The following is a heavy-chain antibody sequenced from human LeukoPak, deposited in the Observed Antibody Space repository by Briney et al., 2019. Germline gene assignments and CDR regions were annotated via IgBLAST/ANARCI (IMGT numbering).Heavy chain of an antibody. CDR3: ARDRVVGLGIDNAFDI. D-gene: IGHD2-15*01. V-gene: IGHV1-69*01. J-gene: IGHJ3*02. Sequence: SVKVSCKASGGTXSSYAISWVRQAPGQGLEWMGGIIPVFGTANYAQKFQGRVTITADESTSTAYMELSSLRSEDTAVYYCARDRVVGLGIDNAFDIWGHGTMVTVSS. CDR2: IIPVFGTA. CDR1: GGTXSSYA.